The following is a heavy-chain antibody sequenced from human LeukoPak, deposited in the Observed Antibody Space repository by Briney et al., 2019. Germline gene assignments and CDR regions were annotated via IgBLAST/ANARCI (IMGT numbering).Heavy chain of an antibody. Sequence: GGSLRLSCAASGFTFSSYSMNWVRQAPGKGLEWVSSISSSSSYIYYADSVKGRFTISRDNAKNSLYLQMNSLRAEDTAVYYCARDFINPDYGGNSHIYHYYGMDVWGQGTTVTVSS. J-gene: IGHJ6*02. D-gene: IGHD4-23*01. CDR3: ARDFINPDYGGNSHIYHYYGMDV. CDR2: ISSSSSYI. CDR1: GFTFSSYS. V-gene: IGHV3-21*01.